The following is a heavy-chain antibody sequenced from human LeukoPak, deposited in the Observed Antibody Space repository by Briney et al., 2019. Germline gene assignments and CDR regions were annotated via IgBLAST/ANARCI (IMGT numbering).Heavy chain of an antibody. CDR3: ARVSFAHYFDY. Sequence: SETLSLTCTVSGGSISTYYWSWIRQSPGKGLEWIGYTYYSGSTDYNPSLKSRVTISVDTSKNQFSLKLTPVTAADTAVYYCARVSFAHYFDYWGQGTLVSVSS. V-gene: IGHV4-59*01. CDR1: GGSISTYY. D-gene: IGHD3-16*01. CDR2: TYYSGST. J-gene: IGHJ4*02.